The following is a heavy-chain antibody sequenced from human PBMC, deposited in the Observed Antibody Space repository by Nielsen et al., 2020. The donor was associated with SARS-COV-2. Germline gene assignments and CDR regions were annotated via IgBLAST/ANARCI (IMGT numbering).Heavy chain of an antibody. CDR1: GFTFSDYY. CDR2: ISSSSSYT. V-gene: IGHV3-11*05. J-gene: IGHJ4*02. Sequence: GGSLRLSCAASGFTFSDYYMSWIRQAPGKGLEWVSYISSSSSYTNYADSVKGRFTISRDNAKNSLYLQMNSLRAEDTAVYYCARVRGYSYRTFDYWGQGTLVTVSS. D-gene: IGHD5-18*01. CDR3: ARVRGYSYRTFDY.